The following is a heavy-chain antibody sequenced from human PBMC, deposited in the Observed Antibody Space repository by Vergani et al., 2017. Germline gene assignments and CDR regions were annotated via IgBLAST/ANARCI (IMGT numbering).Heavy chain of an antibody. Sequence: EVQLVESGGGLVQPGRSLRLSCAASGFTFDDYAMHWVRQAPGKGLEGVSGISWNSGSIGYADSVKGRFTISRDNAKNSLYLQMNSLRAEDTALYYCAKAGQQLAPGYYMDVWGKGTTVTVSS. V-gene: IGHV3-9*01. CDR1: GFTFDDYA. CDR3: AKAGQQLAPGYYMDV. CDR2: ISWNSGSI. J-gene: IGHJ6*03. D-gene: IGHD6-13*01.